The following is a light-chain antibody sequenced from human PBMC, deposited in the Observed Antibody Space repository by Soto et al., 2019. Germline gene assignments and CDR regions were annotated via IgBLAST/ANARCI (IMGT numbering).Light chain of an antibody. CDR2: DAS. Sequence: DIQMTQSPSTLSASVGDRVTITCRASQGISTLLAWYQQKPGKAPKLLIFDASSLGSGVPSRFSGSGSGTEFTLTISGLQPDDFATYHCQQYNTDSYTFGQGTKLEI. CDR1: QGISTL. V-gene: IGKV1-5*01. CDR3: QQYNTDSYT. J-gene: IGKJ2*01.